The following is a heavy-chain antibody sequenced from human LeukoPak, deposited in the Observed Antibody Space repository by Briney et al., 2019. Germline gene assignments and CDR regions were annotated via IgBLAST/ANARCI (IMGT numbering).Heavy chain of an antibody. CDR3: ARLGGYGLYYYYYYMDV. CDR2: INHSGST. V-gene: IGHV4-34*01. Sequence: SETLSLTCAVYGGSFSGYYWSWIRQPPGKGLEWIGEINHSGSTNYNPSLKSRVTISVDTSKNQFSLRLSSVTAADTAVYYCARLGGYGLYYYYYYMDVWGKGTTVTISS. J-gene: IGHJ6*03. D-gene: IGHD1-26*01. CDR1: GGSFSGYY.